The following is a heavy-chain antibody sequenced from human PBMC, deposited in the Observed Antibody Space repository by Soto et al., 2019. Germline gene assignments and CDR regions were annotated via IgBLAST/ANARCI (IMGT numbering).Heavy chain of an antibody. CDR2: IYYSGST. J-gene: IGHJ6*03. CDR1: GGSISSYY. Sequence: PSETLSLTCTVSGGSISSYYWSWIRQPPGKGLEWIGYIYYSGSTNYNPSLKSRVTISVDTSKNQFSLKLSSVTAADAAVYYCARIRVVPAAMHRYYYYYMDVWGKGTTVTVSS. CDR3: ARIRVVPAAMHRYYYYYMDV. D-gene: IGHD2-2*01. V-gene: IGHV4-59*01.